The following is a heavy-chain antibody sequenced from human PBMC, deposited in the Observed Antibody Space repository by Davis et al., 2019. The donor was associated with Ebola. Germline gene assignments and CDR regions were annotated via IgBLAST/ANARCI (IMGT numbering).Heavy chain of an antibody. CDR1: GFTFSSYG. J-gene: IGHJ6*02. Sequence: GGSLRLSCAASGFTFSSYGMHWVRQAPGKGLEWVAVISYDGSNKYYADSVKGRFTISRDNSKNTLYLQMNSLRAEDTAVYYCSVRSTLRTGYYYGMDVWGQGTTVTVSS. CDR3: SVRSTLRTGYYYGMDV. CDR2: ISYDGSNK. D-gene: IGHD1-14*01. V-gene: IGHV3-30*12.